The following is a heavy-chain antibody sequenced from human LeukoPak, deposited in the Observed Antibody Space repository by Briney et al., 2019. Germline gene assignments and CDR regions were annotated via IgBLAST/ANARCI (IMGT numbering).Heavy chain of an antibody. J-gene: IGHJ5*02. CDR3: ARVSGSYHDWFDP. CDR1: GGSISSYY. V-gene: IGHV4-59*01. CDR2: IYYSGST. Sequence: ASETLSLTCTVSGGSISSYYWSWIRQPPGKGLEWIGYIYYSGSTNYNPSLKSRVTISVDTSKNQFSLKLSSVTAADTAVYYCARVSGSYHDWFDPWGQGTLVTVSS. D-gene: IGHD1-26*01.